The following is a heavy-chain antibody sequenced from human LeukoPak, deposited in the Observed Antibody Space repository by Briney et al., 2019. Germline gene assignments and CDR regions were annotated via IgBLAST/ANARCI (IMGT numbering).Heavy chain of an antibody. D-gene: IGHD6-13*01. Sequence: GGSLRLSCAASGFTFSSYAMSWVRQAPGKGLEWVSAISGSGGSTYYADSVKGRFTISRDNSKNTLYLQMNSLRAEDTAVYYCARVTDSSSWPHFDYWGQGTLVTVSS. CDR2: ISGSGGST. J-gene: IGHJ4*02. CDR3: ARVTDSSSWPHFDY. V-gene: IGHV3-23*01. CDR1: GFTFSSYA.